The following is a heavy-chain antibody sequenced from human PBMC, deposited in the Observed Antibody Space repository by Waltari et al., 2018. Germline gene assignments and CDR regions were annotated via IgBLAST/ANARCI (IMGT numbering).Heavy chain of an antibody. D-gene: IGHD2-8*01. J-gene: IGHJ6*02. V-gene: IGHV3-74*01. CDR1: GFTFSSSC. Sequence: EVRLEESGGGLVQPGGSLILSCAASGFTFSSSCMPCVRHVPGRGLVWVSRIDNTGNYPTYADSVEGRFTISRDDAKNTLFLQMNSLRVDDTAVYYCAREAAEAGQWWMDVWGQGTTVTVSS. CDR2: IDNTGNYP. CDR3: AREAAEAGQWWMDV.